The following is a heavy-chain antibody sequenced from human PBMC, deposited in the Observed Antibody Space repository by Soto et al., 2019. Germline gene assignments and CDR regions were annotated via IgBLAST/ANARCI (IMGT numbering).Heavy chain of an antibody. Sequence: SETLSLTCAVSGGSISSGGYSWSWIRQPPGKGLEWIGYIYHSGSTYYNPSLKSRVTISVDTSKNQFSLKLSSVTAADTAVYYCATGAAMVPSWGQGTLVTVSS. CDR1: GGSISSGGYS. CDR3: ATGAAMVPS. D-gene: IGHD5-18*01. V-gene: IGHV4-30-2*01. CDR2: IYHSGST. J-gene: IGHJ4*02.